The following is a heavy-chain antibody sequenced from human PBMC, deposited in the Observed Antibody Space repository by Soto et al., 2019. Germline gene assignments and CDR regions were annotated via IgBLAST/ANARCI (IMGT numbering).Heavy chain of an antibody. CDR2: IDPSDSYT. CDR3: AGGGYYDSSGYKDIAFDI. J-gene: IGHJ3*02. D-gene: IGHD3-22*01. CDR1: GYSFTSYW. V-gene: IGHV5-10-1*01. Sequence: GESLKISCKGSGYSFTSYWISWVRQMPGKGLEWMGRIDPSDSYTNYSPSFQGHVTISADKSISTAYLQWSSLKASDTAMYYCAGGGYYDSSGYKDIAFDIWGQGTMVTVSS.